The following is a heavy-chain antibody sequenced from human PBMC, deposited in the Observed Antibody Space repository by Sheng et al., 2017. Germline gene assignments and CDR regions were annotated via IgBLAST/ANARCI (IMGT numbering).Heavy chain of an antibody. Sequence: EVQLVESGGGLVQPGGSLRLSCAASGFTFNDYYMGWVRRAPGTGLEWVATINQDGSKKYYVDSVKDRFTISRDNAENSLYLQMNSLSLEDTSVYYCTRDGDTSGYSDWGQGTLVTV. CDR1: GFTFNDYY. D-gene: IGHD3-3*01. CDR3: TRDGDTSGYSD. V-gene: IGHV3-7*01. CDR2: INQDGSKK. J-gene: IGHJ1*01.